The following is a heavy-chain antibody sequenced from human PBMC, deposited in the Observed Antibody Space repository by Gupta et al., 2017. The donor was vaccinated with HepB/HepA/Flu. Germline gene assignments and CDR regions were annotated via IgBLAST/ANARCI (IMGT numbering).Heavy chain of an antibody. Sequence: QVQLVQSGAEVKKPGSWVKVSCKASGGTYSHYAISWVRQAPGQGLEWVGGIIPMFGSTDYAQKFQDKVTITADISTNTAYLELSSLRSEDTAVYYCARDNDCIDGSCYFDYWGQGTLVTVSS. CDR1: GGTYSHYA. D-gene: IGHD1-1*01. CDR2: IIPMFGST. J-gene: IGHJ4*02. V-gene: IGHV1-69*06. CDR3: ARDNDCIDGSCYFDY.